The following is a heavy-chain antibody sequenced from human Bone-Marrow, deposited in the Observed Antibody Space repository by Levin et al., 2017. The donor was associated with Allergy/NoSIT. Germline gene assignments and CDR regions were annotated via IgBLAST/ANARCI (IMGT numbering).Heavy chain of an antibody. Sequence: GESLKISCAASGFTFSSYAMHWVRQAPGKGLEWVAVISYDGSNKYYADSVKGRFTISRDNSKNTLYLQMNSLRAEDTAVYYCARSAGGTLNTAMSHYWGQGTLVTVSS. CDR3: ARSAGGTLNTAMSHY. D-gene: IGHD5-18*01. CDR1: GFTFSSYA. J-gene: IGHJ4*02. V-gene: IGHV3-30-3*01. CDR2: ISYDGSNK.